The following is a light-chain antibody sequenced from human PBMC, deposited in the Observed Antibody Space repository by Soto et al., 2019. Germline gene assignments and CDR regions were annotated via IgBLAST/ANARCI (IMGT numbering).Light chain of an antibody. CDR3: QQYSSHSRT. CDR2: KAS. Sequence: DITITQSPSTLSASVGDRVTITCRASQSISSWLAWYQQKPGKAPKLVIYKASSLESGVPSRFSGSGSGTEFTLTISSLQPDDFATYYCQQYSSHSRTFGQGAKVDI. J-gene: IGKJ1*01. V-gene: IGKV1-5*03. CDR1: QSISSW.